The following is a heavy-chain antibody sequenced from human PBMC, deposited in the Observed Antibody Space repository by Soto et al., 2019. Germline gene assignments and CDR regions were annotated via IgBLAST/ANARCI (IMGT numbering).Heavy chain of an antibody. CDR2: MNPNSGSR. V-gene: IGHV1-8*01. Sequence: ASVKDSCKATVYTFPRYDINGVRPATGQGLEWMGGMNPNSGSRGCEQKFQGRVNMTRNTSISTAYMELSILRSEDTAVYYCASWDVGALIYGMDVWGQGTTVTVSS. D-gene: IGHD1-26*01. J-gene: IGHJ6*02. CDR3: ASWDVGALIYGMDV. CDR1: VYTFPRYD.